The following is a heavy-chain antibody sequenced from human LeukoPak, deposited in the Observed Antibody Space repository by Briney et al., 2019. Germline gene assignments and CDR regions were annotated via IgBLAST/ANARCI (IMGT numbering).Heavy chain of an antibody. Sequence: SETLSLTCTVPGGSVSSSSYYWGWIRQPPGRGLEWIGSIYYSGSTYYNPCLKSRVPISVDTSKHQFSLKLSSVTAADTAVYYCARPTSCYWCLFAPGGRETLVTVSS. CDR2: IYYSGST. CDR3: ARPTSCYWCLFAP. V-gene: IGHV4-39*01. CDR1: GGSVSSSSYY. D-gene: IGHD2-2*01. J-gene: IGHJ5*02.